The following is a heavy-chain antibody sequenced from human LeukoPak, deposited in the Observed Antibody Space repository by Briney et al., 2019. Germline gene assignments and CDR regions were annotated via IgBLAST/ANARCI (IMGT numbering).Heavy chain of an antibody. CDR1: GFTFRNAW. D-gene: IGHD5-18*01. CDR2: IKSKIDGGTT. J-gene: IGHJ4*02. Sequence: GVSLRLSCAASGFTFRNAWMSWVRQAPGKGLEWVGRIKSKIDGGTTDYAAPVKGRFTISRDDSKNTLYLQMNSLKTEDTAVYYCTTSGYSYGYPFDYWGQGTLVTVSS. CDR3: TTSGYSYGYPFDY. V-gene: IGHV3-15*01.